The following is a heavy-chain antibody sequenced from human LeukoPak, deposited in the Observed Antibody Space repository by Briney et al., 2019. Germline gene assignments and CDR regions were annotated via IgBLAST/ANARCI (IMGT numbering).Heavy chain of an antibody. Sequence: GGSLRLSCAASGFTFSSYGMHWVRQAPGKGLEWVAVIWYDGSNKYYTDSVKDRFTISRDNSKNTLYLQMNSLRAEDTAVYYCAGDRATSYFDYWGQGALVTISS. J-gene: IGHJ4*02. V-gene: IGHV3-33*01. CDR3: AGDRATSYFDY. CDR1: GFTFSSYG. D-gene: IGHD1-26*01. CDR2: IWYDGSNK.